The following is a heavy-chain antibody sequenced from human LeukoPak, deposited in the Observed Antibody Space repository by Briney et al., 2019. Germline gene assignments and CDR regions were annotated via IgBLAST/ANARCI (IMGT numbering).Heavy chain of an antibody. Sequence: GSLRLSCAASGFTFSSYAMSWVRQAPGKGLEWVANIKQDGSEKYYVDSVKGRFTISRDNAKNSLYLQMNSLRAEDTAVYYCARVRELYNWFDPWGQGTLVTVSS. D-gene: IGHD1-26*01. CDR1: GFTFSSYA. CDR2: IKQDGSEK. CDR3: ARVRELYNWFDP. J-gene: IGHJ5*02. V-gene: IGHV3-7*01.